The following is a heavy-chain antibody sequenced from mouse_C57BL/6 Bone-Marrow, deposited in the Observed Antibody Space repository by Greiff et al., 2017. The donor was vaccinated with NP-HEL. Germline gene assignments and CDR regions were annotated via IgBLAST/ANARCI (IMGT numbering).Heavy chain of an antibody. Sequence: VQLVESGAELARPGASVKLSCKASGYTFTSYGISWVKQRTGQGLEWIGEIYPRSGNTYYNEKFKGKATLTADKSSSTAYMELRSLTSEDSAVYFCARRLLREFAYWGQGTLVTVSA. V-gene: IGHV1-81*01. CDR2: IYPRSGNT. CDR3: ARRLLREFAY. J-gene: IGHJ3*01. D-gene: IGHD1-1*01. CDR1: GYTFTSYG.